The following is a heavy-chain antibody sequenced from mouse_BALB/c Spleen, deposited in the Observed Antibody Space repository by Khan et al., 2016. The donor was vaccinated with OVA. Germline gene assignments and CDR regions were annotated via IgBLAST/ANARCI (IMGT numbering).Heavy chain of an antibody. CDR3: ARIERI. J-gene: IGHJ2*01. CDR1: GFSLNNSC. Sequence: QVQLKESGPGLVAPSQSLSISCTVSGFSLNNSCVHWLRQPPGKGLEWIGVIWAAGRTNYNSALLSRLSIRKDNSKIQAFFKMSSLQTDDTAMYYCARIERIWGQGTTLTVSS. CDR2: IWAAGRT. V-gene: IGHV2-9*02.